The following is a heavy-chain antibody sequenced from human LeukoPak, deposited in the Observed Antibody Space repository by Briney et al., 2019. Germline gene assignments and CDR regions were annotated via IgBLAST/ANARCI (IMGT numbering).Heavy chain of an antibody. CDR3: ARIRDGYNDAYDI. J-gene: IGHJ3*02. CDR2: INPNSGGT. V-gene: IGHV1-2*02. D-gene: IGHD5-24*01. CDR1: GYTFTGYY. Sequence: ASVRVSCKASGYTFTGYYMHWVRRAPGQGLEWMGWINPNSGGTNYAQKFQGRVTMTRDTSTTTVYMELSSLRSEDTAIYYCARIRDGYNDAYDIWGQGTVVTVPS.